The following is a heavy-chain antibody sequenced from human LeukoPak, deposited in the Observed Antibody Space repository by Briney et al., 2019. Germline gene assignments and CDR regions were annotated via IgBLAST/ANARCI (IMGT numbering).Heavy chain of an antibody. J-gene: IGHJ6*04. CDR2: ISSSSSTI. V-gene: IGHV3-48*04. CDR1: GFTFSSYS. Sequence: GGSLRLSCAASGFTFSSYSMNWVRQAPGKGLEWVSYISSSSSTIYYADSVKGRFTISRDNAKNSLYLQMNSLRAEDTAVYSCARGHYGMDVWGKGTTVTVSS. CDR3: ARGHYGMDV.